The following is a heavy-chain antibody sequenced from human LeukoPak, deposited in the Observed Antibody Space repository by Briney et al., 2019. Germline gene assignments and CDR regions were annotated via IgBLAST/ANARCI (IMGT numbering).Heavy chain of an antibody. D-gene: IGHD4-23*01. CDR1: GFTFSRSW. V-gene: IGHV3-74*01. J-gene: IGHJ4*02. CDR2: IYSDATTT. CDR3: ACLYGGSTFFDY. Sequence: GGSLRLSCAASGFTFSRSWVHWLRQVPGKGLVWVSEIYSDATTTAYADSVKGRFIISRDNAKNTLYLQMNSLRPEDTAVYYCACLYGGSTFFDYWGQGTLVTVSS.